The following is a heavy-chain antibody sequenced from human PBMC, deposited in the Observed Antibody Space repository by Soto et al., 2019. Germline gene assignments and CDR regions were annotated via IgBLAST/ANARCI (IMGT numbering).Heavy chain of an antibody. J-gene: IGHJ4*02. CDR1: GFTYDDYD. V-gene: IGHV3-9*01. CDR3: AQGRGGSYGGDSFDY. CDR2: ISWNSGRT. D-gene: IGHD1-26*01. Sequence: EVQLVESGGGLVQPGRSLRLSCAASGFTYDDYDMHWVRQAPGKGLEWVSAISWNSGRTAYADSVKGRFTISRDNAKNALYQQMNSLRAADTALYHCAQGRGGSYGGDSFDYWGQGTLVTVSS.